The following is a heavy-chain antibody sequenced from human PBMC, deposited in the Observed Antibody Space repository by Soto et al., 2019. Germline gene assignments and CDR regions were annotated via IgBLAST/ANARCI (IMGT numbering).Heavy chain of an antibody. CDR1: GFTFSSYW. CDR3: AAQLVQNYYYYGMDV. CDR2: IKQDGSEK. J-gene: IGHJ6*02. D-gene: IGHD6-6*01. Sequence: PGGSLRLSCAASGFTFSSYWMSWVRQAPGKGLEWVANIKQDGSEKYYVDSVKGRFTISRDNAKNSLYLQMNSLRAEDTAVYYCAAQLVQNYYYYGMDVWGQGTTVTVSS. V-gene: IGHV3-7*01.